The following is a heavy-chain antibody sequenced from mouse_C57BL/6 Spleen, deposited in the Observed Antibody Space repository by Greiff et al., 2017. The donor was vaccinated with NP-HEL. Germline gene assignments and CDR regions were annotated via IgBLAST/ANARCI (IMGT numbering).Heavy chain of an antibody. V-gene: IGHV1-52*01. CDR2: IDPSDSET. CDR3: ARDYGNYVVAMDY. D-gene: IGHD2-1*01. Sequence: QVQLQQPGAELVRPGSSVKLSCKASGYTFTSYWMHWVKQRPIQGLEWIGNIDPSDSETHYNQKFKDKATLTVDKSSSTAYMQLSSLTSEDSAVYYCARDYGNYVVAMDYWGQGTSVTVAS. J-gene: IGHJ4*01. CDR1: GYTFTSYW.